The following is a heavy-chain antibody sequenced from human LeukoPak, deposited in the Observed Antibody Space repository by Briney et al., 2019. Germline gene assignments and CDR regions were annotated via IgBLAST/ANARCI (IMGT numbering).Heavy chain of an antibody. Sequence: PGGSLRLSCAASGFTFSSYGMSWVRQAPGKGLEWVSAISGSGGSTYYADSVKGRFTISRDNAKNSLYLQMNSLRAEDTAVYYCARGSASRGGGSDFDYWGQGTLVTVSS. V-gene: IGHV3-23*01. CDR1: GFTFSSYG. D-gene: IGHD2-15*01. CDR3: ARGSASRGGGSDFDY. CDR2: ISGSGGST. J-gene: IGHJ4*02.